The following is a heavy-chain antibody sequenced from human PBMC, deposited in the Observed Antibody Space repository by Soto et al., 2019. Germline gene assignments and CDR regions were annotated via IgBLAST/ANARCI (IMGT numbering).Heavy chain of an antibody. CDR2: IYHSGST. CDR3: ARGPDGVIVRGLLNN. J-gene: IGHJ4*02. CDR1: GGSLSDGHW. V-gene: IGHV4-4*02. D-gene: IGHD3-10*02. Sequence: PSETLSLTCAVSGGSLSDGHWWTWVRHPPGKGPEWIGEIYHSGSTNYNPSLRSRLTISVDKSKTHLYLKLTSVTAADTDVYYCARGPDGVIVRGLLNNWGQGTLVTVSS.